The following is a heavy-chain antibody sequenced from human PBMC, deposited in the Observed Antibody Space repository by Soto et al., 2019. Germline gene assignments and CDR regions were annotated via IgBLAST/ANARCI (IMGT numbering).Heavy chain of an antibody. CDR2: MNPNSGNT. Sequence: QVQLVQSGAEVKKPGASVKVSCKASGYTFTNYNINWVRQATGQGPEWMGWMNPNSGNTGSAQKFQGRVTMTRDTSINTAYMELSSLRSEDTAVHYCARGQEYYDSSGYNDYWGQGTLVTVSS. CDR1: GYTFTNYN. D-gene: IGHD3-22*01. J-gene: IGHJ4*02. CDR3: ARGQEYYDSSGYNDY. V-gene: IGHV1-8*01.